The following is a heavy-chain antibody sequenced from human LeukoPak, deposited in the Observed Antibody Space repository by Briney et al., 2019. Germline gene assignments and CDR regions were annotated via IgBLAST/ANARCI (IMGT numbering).Heavy chain of an antibody. V-gene: IGHV5-51*01. CDR3: AAAAPNTAGWHY. J-gene: IGHJ4*02. D-gene: IGHD6-13*01. Sequence: GESLKISCKGSGYNFPSYWIGWVRQMPGQGLEWMGIMYPADSDIRYSPSFQGQVTISADKSISTAFLQWASLKASDTAMYYCAAAAPNTAGWHYWGQGTLVTVSS. CDR2: MYPADSDI. CDR1: GYNFPSYW.